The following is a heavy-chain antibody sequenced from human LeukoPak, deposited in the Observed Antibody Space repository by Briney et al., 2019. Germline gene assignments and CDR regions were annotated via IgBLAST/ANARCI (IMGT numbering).Heavy chain of an antibody. Sequence: PGGSLRLSCAASGFTFSGHAMHWVRQAPGKGLELLAYISHDGSYQYHVDSVKGRFTVSRDNSKNTLYLQMNSLRAEDTAVYYCAKKNVDYWGQGTLVTVSS. J-gene: IGHJ4*02. CDR3: AKKNVDY. CDR2: ISHDGSYQ. CDR1: GFTFSGHA. V-gene: IGHV3-30*18.